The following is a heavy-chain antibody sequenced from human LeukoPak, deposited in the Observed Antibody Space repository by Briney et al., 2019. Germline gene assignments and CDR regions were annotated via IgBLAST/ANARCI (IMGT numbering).Heavy chain of an antibody. CDR1: GGSISSYY. D-gene: IGHD3-22*01. V-gene: IGHV4-59*12. CDR3: ARRVAGGSGYPDAFDI. CDR2: IYYSGGT. J-gene: IGHJ3*02. Sequence: SETLSLTCTVSGGSISSYYWSWIRQPPGKGLEWMGYIYYSGGTNYNPSLKSRVTISVDTSKSQFSLKLSSVPAADTAVYYCARRVAGGSGYPDAFDIWGQGTMVTVSS.